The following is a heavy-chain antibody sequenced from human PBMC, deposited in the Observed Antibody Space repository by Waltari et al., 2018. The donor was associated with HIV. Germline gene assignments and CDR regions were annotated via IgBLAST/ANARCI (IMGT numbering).Heavy chain of an antibody. CDR2: MNPNIGNT. CDR1: GYTFTSHD. D-gene: IGHD3-22*01. J-gene: IGHJ5*02. CDR3: ATGLGNYYDHKWFDP. V-gene: IGHV1-8*01. Sequence: QVQLVQSGAEGKRPGASVKVYCKASGYTFTSHDINWVRQATGQGLEWMGWMNPNIGNTDYAPKFQARVTMTRHTSLSPAYMELSSLRSEDTAVYYCATGLGNYYDHKWFDPWGQGTLVTVSS.